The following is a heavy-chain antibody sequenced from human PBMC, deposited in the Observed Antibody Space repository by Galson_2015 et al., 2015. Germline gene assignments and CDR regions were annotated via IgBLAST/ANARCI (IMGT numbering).Heavy chain of an antibody. CDR2: ISGSGGST. D-gene: IGHD3-10*01. CDR3: AKDRSMVRVVYHCDY. Sequence: SLRLSCAASGFTFSSYAMSWVRQAPGKGLEWVSAISGSGGSTYYADSVKGRFTISRDNSKNTLYLQMNSLRAEDTAVYYCAKDRSMVRVVYHCDYWGQGTLVTVSS. V-gene: IGHV3-23*01. J-gene: IGHJ4*02. CDR1: GFTFSSYA.